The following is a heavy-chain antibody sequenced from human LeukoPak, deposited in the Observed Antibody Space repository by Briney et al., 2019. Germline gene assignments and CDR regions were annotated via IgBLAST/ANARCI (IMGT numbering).Heavy chain of an antibody. Sequence: SETLSLTCAVSGHSISSGYYWGCIRQPPGKGLEWIGSMYHGGSTFYNPSLRSRVTVLVDTSKNQVSLKLSSVTVADTAVYYCARQKYQLLPFLDHYYMDVCGKGTTVSVSS. CDR3: ARQKYQLLPFLDHYYMDV. CDR1: GHSISSGYY. V-gene: IGHV4-38-2*01. CDR2: MYHGGST. D-gene: IGHD2-2*01. J-gene: IGHJ6*03.